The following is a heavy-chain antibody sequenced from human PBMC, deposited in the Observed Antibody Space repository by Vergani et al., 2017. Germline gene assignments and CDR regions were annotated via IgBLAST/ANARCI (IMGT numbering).Heavy chain of an antibody. Sequence: QVQLQESGPGLVKRSETLSLTCTVSGDSVISTDYHWGWIRQPPGKGLEWIGSMDYSGSTSYNPSFESRISISFETPKNQLSLRLTSVTAADTAVYYCASKRGACRAAYCHSYDFWGPGTLVGVSS. J-gene: IGHJ4*02. V-gene: IGHV4-39*01. D-gene: IGHD2-15*01. CDR2: MDYSGST. CDR1: GDSVISTDYH. CDR3: ASKRGACRAAYCHSYDF.